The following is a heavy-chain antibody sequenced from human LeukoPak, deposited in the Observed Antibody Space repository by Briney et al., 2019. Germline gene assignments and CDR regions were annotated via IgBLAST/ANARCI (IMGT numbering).Heavy chain of an antibody. CDR2: IYYSGST. D-gene: IGHD3-22*01. CDR3: ARCTYYYDSSGYYAIDY. J-gene: IGHJ4*02. Sequence: TSETLSLTCTVSGGSVSSGNYYWSWIRQPPGKGLEWIGHIYYSGSTNYNPSLKSRVTISVDTSKNQFSLKLSSVTAADTAVYYCARCTYYYDSSGYYAIDYWGQGTLVTVSS. CDR1: GGSVSSGNYY. V-gene: IGHV4-61*01.